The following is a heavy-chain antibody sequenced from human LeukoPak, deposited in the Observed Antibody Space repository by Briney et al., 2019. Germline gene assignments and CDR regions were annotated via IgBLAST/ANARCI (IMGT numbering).Heavy chain of an antibody. V-gene: IGHV1-46*01. CDR3: ARVSSGWSVCYFDL. D-gene: IGHD6-19*01. J-gene: IGHJ2*01. CDR1: GYTFTSYY. Sequence: ASVKVSCKASGYTFTSYYMHWVRRAPGQGLEWMGLINPTGGSTGYAQKFQGRVTMTRDMSTSTDYMELSSLRSEDTAIYYCARVSSGWSVCYFDLWGRGTLVTVSS. CDR2: INPTGGST.